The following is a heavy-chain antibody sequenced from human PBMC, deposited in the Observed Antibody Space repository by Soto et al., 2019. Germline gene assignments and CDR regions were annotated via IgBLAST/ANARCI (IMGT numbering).Heavy chain of an antibody. D-gene: IGHD6-19*01. CDR1: GYSISSGYY. CDR2: IYHSGST. J-gene: IGHJ5*02. V-gene: IGHV4-38-2*01. CDR3: ARATYSSLDP. Sequence: SETLSLTCAVSGYSISSGYYWGWIRQPPGKGLEWIGSIYHSGSTYYNPSLKSRVTISVDTSKNQFSLKLSSVTAADTAVYYCARATYSSLDPWGQGHLVTVSS.